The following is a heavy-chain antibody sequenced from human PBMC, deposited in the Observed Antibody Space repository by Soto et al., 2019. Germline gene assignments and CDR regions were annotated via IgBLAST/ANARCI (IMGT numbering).Heavy chain of an antibody. CDR1: GYTFTSYD. J-gene: IGHJ6*02. CDR2: MNPNSGNT. Sequence: RASVKVSCKASGYTFTSYDINWVRQATGQGLEWMGWMNPNSGNTGYAQKFQGRVTMTRNTSISTAYMELSSLRSEDTAVYYCARTKDIVVVVAATAPGYYGMDVWGQGTTVTV. CDR3: ARTKDIVVVVAATAPGYYGMDV. D-gene: IGHD2-15*01. V-gene: IGHV1-8*01.